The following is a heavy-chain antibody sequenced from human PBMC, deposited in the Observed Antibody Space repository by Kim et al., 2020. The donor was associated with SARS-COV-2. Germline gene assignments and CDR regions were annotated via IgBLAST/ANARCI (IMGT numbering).Heavy chain of an antibody. CDR3: ARGRGSVSYFNGY. J-gene: IGHJ4*02. Sequence: SETLSLTCAVYGGSFSGYYWGWIRQPPGKGLEWIGEINRGGDTNYNPSLKSRVTISVDTSKNQFSLRLTSMTAADTGVYYCARGRGSVSYFNGYWGQGT. D-gene: IGHD3-10*01. CDR2: INRGGDT. CDR1: GGSFSGYY. V-gene: IGHV4-34*01.